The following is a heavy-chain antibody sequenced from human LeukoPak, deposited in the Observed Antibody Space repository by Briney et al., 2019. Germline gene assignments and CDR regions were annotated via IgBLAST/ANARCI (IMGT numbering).Heavy chain of an antibody. V-gene: IGHV3-74*01. CDR3: AREPVGVGNNYDSSGYYR. J-gene: IGHJ4*02. D-gene: IGHD3-22*01. CDR2: INSDGSWT. CDR1: GNYW. Sequence: GGSLRLSCAASGNYWMHWVRQVPGKGLVWVSHINSDGSWTSYADSVKGRFTISKDNAKNTVYLQMNSLRVEDTAVYYCAREPVGVGNNYDSSGYYRWGQGTLVTVSS.